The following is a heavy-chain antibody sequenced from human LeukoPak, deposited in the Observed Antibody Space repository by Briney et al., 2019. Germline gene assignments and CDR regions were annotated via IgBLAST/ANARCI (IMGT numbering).Heavy chain of an antibody. D-gene: IGHD1-1*01. V-gene: IGHV1-2*02. CDR1: GYTFTDYY. J-gene: IGHJ4*02. Sequence: ASVKVSCKASGYTFTDYYIHWVRQAPGQGLEWMGWIHPNSGGTKYAQEFQGRVTMTRDTSITTAYMELSRLGSDDTAVYYCARDYQGERSDFDYWGQGALVTVSS. CDR2: IHPNSGGT. CDR3: ARDYQGERSDFDY.